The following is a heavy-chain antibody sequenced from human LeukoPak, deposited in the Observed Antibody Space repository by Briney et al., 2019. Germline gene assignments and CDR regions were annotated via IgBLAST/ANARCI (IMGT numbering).Heavy chain of an antibody. CDR2: IKSKTDGGTT. CDR1: GFTFSNAW. Sequence: GGSLRLSCAASGFTFSNAWMSWVRQAPGKGLEWVGRIKSKTDGGTTDYAAPVKGRFTISRDDSKNTLYLQMNSLKTEDTAVYYCSTDVEVWVYYYGSGSYDYRGQGTLVTVSS. J-gene: IGHJ4*02. D-gene: IGHD3-10*01. V-gene: IGHV3-15*01. CDR3: STDVEVWVYYYGSGSYDY.